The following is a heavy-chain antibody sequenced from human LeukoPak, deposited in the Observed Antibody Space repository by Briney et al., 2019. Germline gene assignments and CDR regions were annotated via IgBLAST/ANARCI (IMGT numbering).Heavy chain of an antibody. CDR1: GFTFSDYW. CDR2: INTDTRGT. CDR3: ARAGAYRFDY. Sequence: GGSLRLSCAASGFTFSDYWMHWVRQAPGKGLVWVSIINTDTRGTYYADSVKGRFTNSRDNAKNTLYLQMNSLRAEDTAVYYCARAGAYRFDYWGQGTLVTVSS. D-gene: IGHD3-16*01. J-gene: IGHJ4*02. V-gene: IGHV3-74*01.